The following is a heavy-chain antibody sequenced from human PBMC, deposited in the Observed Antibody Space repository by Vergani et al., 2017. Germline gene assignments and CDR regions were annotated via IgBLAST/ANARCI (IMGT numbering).Heavy chain of an antibody. Sequence: QVQLQQWGAGLLKPSETLSLTCAVYGGSFSGYYWSWIRQPPGKGLEWVSYISSSSSTIYYADSVKGRFTISRDNAKNSLYLQMSSLRSEDTAVYYCARERDYYDSSGYYLKYNWFDPWGQGTLVTVSS. CDR1: GGSFSGYY. CDR2: ISSSSSTI. CDR3: ARERDYYDSSGYYLKYNWFDP. D-gene: IGHD3-22*01. V-gene: IGHV3-11*01. J-gene: IGHJ5*02.